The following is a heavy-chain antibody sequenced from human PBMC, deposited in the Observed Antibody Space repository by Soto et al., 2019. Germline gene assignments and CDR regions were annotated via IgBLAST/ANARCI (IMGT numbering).Heavy chain of an antibody. Sequence: QVQLQESGPGLVKPSGTLSLTCAVSSGSISSSNWWSWVRQPPGKGLEWIGEIYHSGSTNYNPSLRSRVTISVDKSKNQFSPELSSVTAADTAVYYCASGAGRILRSHYYYYMDVWGKGTTVTVSS. J-gene: IGHJ6*03. CDR2: IYHSGST. CDR3: ASGAGRILRSHYYYYMDV. D-gene: IGHD3-3*01. V-gene: IGHV4-4*02. CDR1: SGSISSSNW.